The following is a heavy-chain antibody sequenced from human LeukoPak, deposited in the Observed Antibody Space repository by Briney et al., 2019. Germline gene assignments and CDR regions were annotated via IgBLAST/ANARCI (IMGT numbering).Heavy chain of an antibody. J-gene: IGHJ4*02. CDR3: ARESLDSRVYYFDY. Sequence: GGSLRLSCAASGFTFSSYSMNWVRQAPGKGLEWVSSISSSSSYIYYADSVKGRFTISRDNAKNSLYLQMNSLRAEDTAVYYCARESLDSRVYYFDYWGQGTLVTVSS. CDR2: ISSSSSYI. CDR1: GFTFSSYS. V-gene: IGHV3-21*01. D-gene: IGHD3-3*01.